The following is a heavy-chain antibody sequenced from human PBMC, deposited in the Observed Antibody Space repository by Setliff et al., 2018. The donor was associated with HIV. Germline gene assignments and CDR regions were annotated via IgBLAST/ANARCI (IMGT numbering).Heavy chain of an antibody. CDR3: ARPRSSGSIDALDI. J-gene: IGHJ3*02. V-gene: IGHV5-51*01. Sequence: GASLKISCKGSGYSFIRYWIGWVRQMPGKGLEWMGIIYPGESDARYSPSFQGQVTISADKSISTAYLQWSSLKASDTAIYYCARPRSSGSIDALDIWGQGTMVTV. CDR1: GYSFIRYW. D-gene: IGHD2-15*01. CDR2: IYPGESDA.